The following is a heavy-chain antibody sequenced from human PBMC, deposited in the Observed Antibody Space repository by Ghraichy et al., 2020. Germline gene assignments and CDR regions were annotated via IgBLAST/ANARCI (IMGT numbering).Heavy chain of an antibody. CDR1: GFTFSNYD. Sequence: LSLTCAASGFTFSNYDMDWVRQAPGKGLEWVAVIWYDGSNKYYADSVKGRFTISRDNSKNTLYLQMNSLRAEDTAVYYCAREGGIAAAIFYYYYGMDVWGQGTTVTVSS. D-gene: IGHD6-13*01. CDR2: IWYDGSNK. V-gene: IGHV3-33*08. CDR3: AREGGIAAAIFYYYYGMDV. J-gene: IGHJ6*02.